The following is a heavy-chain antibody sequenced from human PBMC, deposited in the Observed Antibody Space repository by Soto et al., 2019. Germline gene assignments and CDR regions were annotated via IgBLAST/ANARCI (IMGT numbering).Heavy chain of an antibody. Sequence: SVKVSCKASGGTFSSYTISWVRQAPGQGLEWMGRIIPILGIANYAQKFQGRVTITADKSTSTAYMELSSLRSEDTAVYYCARVHSLKGDPDPYFDYWGQGTLVTVSS. CDR2: IIPILGIA. CDR3: ARVHSLKGDPDPYFDY. CDR1: GGTFSSYT. D-gene: IGHD3-16*01. V-gene: IGHV1-69*02. J-gene: IGHJ4*02.